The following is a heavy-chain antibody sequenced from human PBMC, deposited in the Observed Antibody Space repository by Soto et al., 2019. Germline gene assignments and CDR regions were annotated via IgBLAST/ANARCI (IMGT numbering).Heavy chain of an antibody. D-gene: IGHD1-20*01. CDR1: GFTFDDYA. CDR3: AKGTGRSWYTPAGGNWFDP. CDR2: ISGSGGST. Sequence: GGSLRLSCAASGFTFDDYAMHWVRQAPGKGLEWVSAISGSGGSTYYADSVKGRFTISRDNSKNTLYLQMNSLRAEDTAVYYCAKGTGRSWYTPAGGNWFDPWGQGTLVTVSS. V-gene: IGHV3-23*01. J-gene: IGHJ5*02.